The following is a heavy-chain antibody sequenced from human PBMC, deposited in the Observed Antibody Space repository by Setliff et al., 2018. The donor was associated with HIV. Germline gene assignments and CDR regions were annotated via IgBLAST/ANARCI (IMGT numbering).Heavy chain of an antibody. CDR3: EYFGQH. CDR2: ISSSGSFT. J-gene: IGHJ1*01. CDR1: GFNFSDDY. Sequence: LRLSCVVSGFNFSDDYMSWIRQAPGKGLEWVSYISSSGSFTNYADSVKGRFTISRDNAKNSLYLQMNSLRAEDTAGGSSEYFGQHWGQGTLVTVSS. D-gene: IGHD3-22*01. V-gene: IGHV3-11*03.